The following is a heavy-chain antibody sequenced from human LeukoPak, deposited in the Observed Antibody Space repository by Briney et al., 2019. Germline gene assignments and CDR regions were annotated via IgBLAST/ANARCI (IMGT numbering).Heavy chain of an antibody. CDR1: QFTFSSHN. J-gene: IGHJ3*02. D-gene: IGHD6-6*01. CDR2: LNSNYDK. V-gene: IGHV3-69-1*02. CDR3: AREARGALDDAFDI. Sequence: GGSLRLSCAASQFTFSSHNMNWVPQGPGKGLEWFACLNSNYDKYYADSVKGRFTISRDNAKNSLYLQMNSLRVENSAVYYCAREARGALDDAFDIWGQGTTVTVSS.